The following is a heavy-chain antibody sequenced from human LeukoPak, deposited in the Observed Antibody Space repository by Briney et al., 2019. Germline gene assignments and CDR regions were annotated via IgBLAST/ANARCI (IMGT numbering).Heavy chain of an antibody. CDR1: GFTFNNYW. CDR2: IKQDGSDK. CDR3: ARDSIPGYDSSGYMVAFDL. Sequence: GGSLRLSCAASGFTFNNYWMTWVGQAPGKGLEWVANIKQDGSDKYYVDSVKGRFIISRDTAKNSLYLQMNSLRAEDTAVYYCARDSIPGYDSSGYMVAFDLWGQGTMVTVSS. D-gene: IGHD3-22*01. V-gene: IGHV3-7*05. J-gene: IGHJ3*01.